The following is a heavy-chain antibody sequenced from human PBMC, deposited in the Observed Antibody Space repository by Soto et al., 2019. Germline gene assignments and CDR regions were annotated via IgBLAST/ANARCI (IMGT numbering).Heavy chain of an antibody. J-gene: IGHJ4*02. V-gene: IGHV3-30-3*01. Sequence: QVQLVESGGGVVQPGRSLRLSCAASGFTFSSYAMHWVRQAPGKGLEWVAVISYDGSNKYYADSVKGRFTISRDNSKNTLYLQMNSLRAEDTAVYYCARDSYYYGSGSSPLVDSWGQGTLVTVSS. CDR1: GFTFSSYA. D-gene: IGHD3-10*01. CDR3: ARDSYYYGSGSSPLVDS. CDR2: ISYDGSNK.